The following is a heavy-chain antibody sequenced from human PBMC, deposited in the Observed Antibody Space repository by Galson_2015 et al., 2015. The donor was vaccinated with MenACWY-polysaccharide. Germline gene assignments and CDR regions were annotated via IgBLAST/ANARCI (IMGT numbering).Heavy chain of an antibody. J-gene: IGHJ6*02. CDR2: IYYSGST. D-gene: IGHD4-11*01. CDR3: AREYGEVTAHRMDV. V-gene: IGHV4-39*07. Sequence: SETLYLTCAVSGGSITRSVYSWAWARQPPGKGLEWIASIYYSGSTYYNPSLKRRLTMSVATSENMFSLRLTSATAADAAVYYCAREYGEVTAHRMDVWGQGTTVIVSS. CDR1: GGSITRSVYS.